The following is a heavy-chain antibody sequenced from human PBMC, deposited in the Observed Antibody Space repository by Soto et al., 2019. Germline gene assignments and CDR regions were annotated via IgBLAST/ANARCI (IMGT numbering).Heavy chain of an antibody. CDR1: GYTFTSYA. J-gene: IGHJ6*03. D-gene: IGHD2-21*01. V-gene: IGHV1-3*01. CDR3: AYSRPSRYYYYMDV. CDR2: INAGNGNT. Sequence: ASVKVSCKASGYTFTSYAMHWVRQAPGQRLEWMGWINAGNGNTKYSQKFQGRVTITRDTSASTAYMELSSLRSEDTAVYYCAYSRPSRYYYYMDVWGKGTTVTVS.